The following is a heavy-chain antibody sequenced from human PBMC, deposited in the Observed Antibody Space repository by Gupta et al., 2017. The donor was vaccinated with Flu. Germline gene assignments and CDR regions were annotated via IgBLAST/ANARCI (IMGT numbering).Heavy chain of an antibody. CDR3: AREVLYGVGNGNTFDY. CDR1: GNA. V-gene: IGHV4-34*01. J-gene: IGHJ4*02. Sequence: GNARSRVRRSQKGGMGWVGEINHSGKTTYNPALDDRVTLSIDTSRIPFSLKLNSVTAANTAVYYCAREVLYGVGNGNTFDYCDEGALVTVSS. D-gene: IGHD1-1*01. CDR2: INHSGKT.